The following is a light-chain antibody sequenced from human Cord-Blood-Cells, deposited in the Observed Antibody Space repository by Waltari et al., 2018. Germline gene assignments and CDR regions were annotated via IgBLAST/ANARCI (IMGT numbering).Light chain of an antibody. V-gene: IGLV2-14*03. Sequence: GSPGQSITISCTGTSSDVGGYNYVSWYQQHPGKAPKLMIYDVSNRPSGVSNRFSGSKSGNTASLTISGLQAEDEADYYCSSYTSSSTLVFGGGTKLTVL. CDR1: SSDVGGYNY. CDR3: SSYTSSSTLV. CDR2: DVS. J-gene: IGLJ3*02.